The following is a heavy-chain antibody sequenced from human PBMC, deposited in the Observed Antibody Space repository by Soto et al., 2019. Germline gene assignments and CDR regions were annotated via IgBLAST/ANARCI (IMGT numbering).Heavy chain of an antibody. J-gene: IGHJ3*02. V-gene: IGHV4-34*01. CDR1: GGSFSGYY. D-gene: IGHD2-21*02. Sequence: SSETLSLTCAVYGGSFSGYYWSWIRQPPGKGLEWIGEINHSGSTNYNPSLKSRVTISVDTSKNQFSLKLSSVTAADTAVYYCASFSSQGHIVAVTAIRDAFDIWGQGTMVTVSS. CDR3: ASFSSQGHIVAVTAIRDAFDI. CDR2: INHSGST.